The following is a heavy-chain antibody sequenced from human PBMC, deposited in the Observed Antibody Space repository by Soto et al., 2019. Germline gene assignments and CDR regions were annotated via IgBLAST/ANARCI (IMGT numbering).Heavy chain of an antibody. CDR1: GFTFSSYW. CDR3: ARGRIRYDYYYYMDV. CDR2: INSDGSST. Sequence: GGSLRLSCAASGFTFSSYWMHWVRQAPGKGLVWVSRINSDGSSTSYADSVKGRFTISRDNAKNTLYLQMNSLRAEDTAVYYCARGRIRYDYYYYMDVWGKGTTVTVSS. V-gene: IGHV3-74*01. J-gene: IGHJ6*03.